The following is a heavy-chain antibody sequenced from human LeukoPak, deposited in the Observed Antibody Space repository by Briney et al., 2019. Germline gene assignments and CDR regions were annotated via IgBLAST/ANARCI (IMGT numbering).Heavy chain of an antibody. Sequence: SETLSLTCTVSSGSINTYYWSWIRQPPGKGLEWIGYIYYSGSTNYNPSLESRVTISVDTSKNQFSLKLSSVTAADTAVYYCARVNSSGWYEDYWGQGTLVTVSS. D-gene: IGHD6-19*01. J-gene: IGHJ4*02. CDR1: SGSINTYY. V-gene: IGHV4-59*12. CDR2: IYYSGST. CDR3: ARVNSSGWYEDY.